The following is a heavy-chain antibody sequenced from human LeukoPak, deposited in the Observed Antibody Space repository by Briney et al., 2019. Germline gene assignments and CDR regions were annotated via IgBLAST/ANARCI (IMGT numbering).Heavy chain of an antibody. CDR1: GYTFTGYF. CDR2: INPNSGGT. Sequence: ASVKVSCKASGYTFTGYFMHWVRQAPGQGPEWMGWINPNSGGTNYAQKFQGRVTMTRDTSINTTYMELSTLKSDDTAVYYCARDVRRNNSSHIDCWGQGALVTVSS. V-gene: IGHV1-2*02. D-gene: IGHD6-13*01. J-gene: IGHJ4*02. CDR3: ARDVRRNNSSHIDC.